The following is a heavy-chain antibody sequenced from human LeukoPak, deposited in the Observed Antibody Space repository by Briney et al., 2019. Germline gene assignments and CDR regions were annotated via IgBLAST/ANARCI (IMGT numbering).Heavy chain of an antibody. CDR2: IYYSGST. D-gene: IGHD3-22*01. CDR3: ARNYDRDAFDI. Sequence: SETLSLTCTVSGGSISSYYWSWIRQPPGKGLEWIGYIYYSGSTNYNPSLKSRVTISVDTSKNQFSLKLSSVTAADTAVYYCARNYDRDAFDIWGQGTVVTVSS. CDR1: GGSISSYY. J-gene: IGHJ3*02. V-gene: IGHV4-59*08.